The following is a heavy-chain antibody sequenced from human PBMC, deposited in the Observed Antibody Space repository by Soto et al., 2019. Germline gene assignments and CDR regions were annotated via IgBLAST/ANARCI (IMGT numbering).Heavy chain of an antibody. CDR1: GFTFSSYA. CDR2: ISYDGSNK. V-gene: IGHV3-30-3*01. J-gene: IGHJ6*02. Sequence: QVQLVESGGGVVQPGRSLRLSCAASGFTFSSYAMHWVRQAPGKGLEWVAVISYDGSNKYYADSVKGRFTISRDNSKNTLYLQMNSLRAEDTAVYYCARDLGGSGNPPHHVGYYYYYYGMDVWGQGTTVTVSS. CDR3: ARDLGGSGNPPHHVGYYYYYYGMDV. D-gene: IGHD3-10*01.